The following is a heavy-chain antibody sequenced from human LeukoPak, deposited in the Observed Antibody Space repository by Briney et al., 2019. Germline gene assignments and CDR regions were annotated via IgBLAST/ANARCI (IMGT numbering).Heavy chain of an antibody. Sequence: GGSLRLSCTASGFTFNTYNMNWVRQAPGKGLEWVSFISTSSSYIYYADSVKGRFTISRDNAKNSLYLQMNSLRAEDTAVYYCARERDSGSSPPYYFDYWGQGTLVTVSS. J-gene: IGHJ4*02. D-gene: IGHD1-26*01. CDR2: ISTSSSYI. CDR1: GFTFNTYN. V-gene: IGHV3-21*01. CDR3: ARERDSGSSPPYYFDY.